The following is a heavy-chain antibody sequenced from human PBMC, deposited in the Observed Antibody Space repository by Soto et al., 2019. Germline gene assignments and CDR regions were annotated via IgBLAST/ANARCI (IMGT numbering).Heavy chain of an antibody. CDR3: ARRRASDYGGNHHPYYFDR. J-gene: IGHJ4*02. CDR2: ISYSGRT. V-gene: IGHV4-39*01. CDR1: CASIITNNYF. D-gene: IGHD4-17*01. Sequence: SETLSLTCTVSCASIITNNYFWVWIRQSPRRGLELIGSISYSGRTYDNPSLQSRVTISIDASKNQFSLKLTSVTTADTSIYYCARRRASDYGGNHHPYYFDRWGQGTLVTVSS.